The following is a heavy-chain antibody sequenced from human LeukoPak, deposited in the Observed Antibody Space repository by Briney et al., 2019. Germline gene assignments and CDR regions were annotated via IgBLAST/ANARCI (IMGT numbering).Heavy chain of an antibody. J-gene: IGHJ4*02. CDR3: ARYPLSYSSNWHYYFDY. Sequence: ASVKVSCKASGYTFTSYGVSWVRQAAGQGLEWMGWISGSNGNTNNAQKVQGRVTVTTDTSTSTAYMELRSLRSDDTAVYYCARYPLSYSSNWHYYFDYWGQGTLLTVSS. CDR1: GYTFTSYG. CDR2: ISGSNGNT. D-gene: IGHD6-13*01. V-gene: IGHV1-18*01.